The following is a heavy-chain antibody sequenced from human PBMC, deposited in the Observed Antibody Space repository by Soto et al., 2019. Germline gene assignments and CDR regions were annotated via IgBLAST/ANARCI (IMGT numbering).Heavy chain of an antibody. CDR3: AQASPSSYDLIDF. CDR2: ISYDGSTK. V-gene: IGHV3-30*18. CDR1: GFTFDWFG. D-gene: IGHD3-16*01. J-gene: IGHJ4*02. Sequence: QVKLVESGGGVVQPGLSLRLSCEGSGFTFDWFGMHWVRQAPGKGLEWVAVISYDGSTKYYADSVEGRFTISRDNSKNTVYLQMNSLRSEDTAVYFCAQASPSSYDLIDFWGQGTLVTVSS.